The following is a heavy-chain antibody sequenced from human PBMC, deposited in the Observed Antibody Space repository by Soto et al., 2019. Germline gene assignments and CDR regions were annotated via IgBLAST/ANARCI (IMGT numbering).Heavy chain of an antibody. CDR3: ARDRVDTAMFTGFSHDY. D-gene: IGHD5-18*01. J-gene: IGHJ4*02. CDR2: IWYDGSNK. CDR1: GFTFSSFG. Sequence: PGGSLRLSCAASGFTFSSFGMHWVRQAPGKGLEWVAVIWYDGSNKYYADSVKGRFTTSRDNSKNTLSLQMNSLRAEDTAVYYCARDRVDTAMFTGFSHDYWGQGTLVTVSS. V-gene: IGHV3-33*01.